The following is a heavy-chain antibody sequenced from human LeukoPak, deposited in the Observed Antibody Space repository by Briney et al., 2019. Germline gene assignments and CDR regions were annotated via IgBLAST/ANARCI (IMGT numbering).Heavy chain of an antibody. V-gene: IGHV4-59*01. D-gene: IGHD3-22*01. CDR3: ARLLDYDNSGGPDTFDI. J-gene: IGHJ3*02. CDR1: GGSIGSYY. CDR2: INYSGRT. Sequence: PSETLSLTCTVSGGSIGSYYWTWIRQPPGKRLEWIAFINYSGRTKFNPSLQSRVTISLDRSKIHVSLQLRSVTAADTAVYYCARLLDYDNSGGPDTFDICGQGTKVTVSS.